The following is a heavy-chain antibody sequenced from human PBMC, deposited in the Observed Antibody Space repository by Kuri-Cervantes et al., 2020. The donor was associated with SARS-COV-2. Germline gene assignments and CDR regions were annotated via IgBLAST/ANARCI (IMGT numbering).Heavy chain of an antibody. CDR3: ARHRNSGSYYENWFDP. V-gene: IGHV1-2*02. Sequence: ASVKVSCKASGYTFTGYYMNWVRQAPGQGLGWMGWINPNSGGTIYAQKFQGRVTMTRDTSISTAYMELRRLSSDDTAVYYCARHRNSGSYYENWFDPWGQGTLVTVSS. D-gene: IGHD1-26*01. CDR2: INPNSGGT. J-gene: IGHJ5*02. CDR1: GYTFTGYY.